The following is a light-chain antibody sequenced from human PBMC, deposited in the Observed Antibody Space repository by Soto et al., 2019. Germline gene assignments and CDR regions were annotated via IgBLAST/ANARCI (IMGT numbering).Light chain of an antibody. V-gene: IGKV3-11*01. J-gene: IGKJ5*01. CDR2: DAS. Sequence: EIVLTQSPATLSLSPGERATLSCRASQSVSSYLAWYQQKPGQAPRLLIYDASNRATGIPARFSGRWSWTDFTLTISSLEPEDFAVYYCQQRSNWPPITFGQGTRLEIK. CDR1: QSVSSY. CDR3: QQRSNWPPIT.